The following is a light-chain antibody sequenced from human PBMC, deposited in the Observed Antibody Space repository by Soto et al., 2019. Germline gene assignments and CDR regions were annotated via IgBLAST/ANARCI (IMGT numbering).Light chain of an antibody. CDR1: QSISSTS. CDR3: QYYGNSPYT. Sequence: EVVLTQSPGTLSLSPGERATLSCRASQSISSTSLAWYYQMPGQAPRLLIYHASARATGVPDRFSGSGSGTEFTLTISRLEPEDFAVYYCQYYGNSPYTFVQGTRVEIK. V-gene: IGKV3-20*01. J-gene: IGKJ2*01. CDR2: HAS.